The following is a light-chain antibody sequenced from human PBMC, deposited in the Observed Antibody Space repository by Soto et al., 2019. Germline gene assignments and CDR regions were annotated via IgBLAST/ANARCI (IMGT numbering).Light chain of an antibody. V-gene: IGKV1-39*01. Sequence: DIQMTQPPSSLSASVGDRVPIPCXASQSISSYLNWYQQKPGKAPKVLIYAASSLQSGVPSRFSGSGSETDFTLTISSLQPEDFATYYCQQSYSTPYTLGQGTRLEIK. CDR3: QQSYSTPYT. CDR2: AAS. CDR1: QSISSY. J-gene: IGKJ5*01.